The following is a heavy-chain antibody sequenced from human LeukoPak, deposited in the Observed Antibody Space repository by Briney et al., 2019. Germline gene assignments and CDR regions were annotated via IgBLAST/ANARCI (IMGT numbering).Heavy chain of an antibody. CDR1: GGSISNYY. J-gene: IGHJ4*02. D-gene: IGHD1-1*01. V-gene: IGHV4-59*01. CDR2: IYYSGNT. Sequence: PSETLSLTCAVSGGSISNYYWSWIRQSPEKGLEWIGYIYYSGNTNYNPSLKSRVTISVDTSKNQFSLKLTSVTAADTAVYYCARGGTRDNWVYYIDYWGQGTLVTVSS. CDR3: ARGGTRDNWVYYIDY.